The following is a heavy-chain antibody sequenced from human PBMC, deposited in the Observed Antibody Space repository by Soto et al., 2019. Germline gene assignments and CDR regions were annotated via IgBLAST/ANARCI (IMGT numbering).Heavy chain of an antibody. Sequence: ASVKVSCKASGYTFTSYGISWVRQAPGQGLEWMGWISAYNGNTNYAQKLQGRVTMTTDTSTSTAYMELRSLRSDDTAVYYCARDRTDEAEPDYDFWSRLYGMDVWGQGTTVTVSS. CDR3: ARDRTDEAEPDYDFWSRLYGMDV. J-gene: IGHJ6*02. CDR2: ISAYNGNT. V-gene: IGHV1-18*01. CDR1: GYTFTSYG. D-gene: IGHD3-3*01.